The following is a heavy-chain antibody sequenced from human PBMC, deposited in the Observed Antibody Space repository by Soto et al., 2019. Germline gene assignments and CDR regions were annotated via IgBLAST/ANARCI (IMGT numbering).Heavy chain of an antibody. CDR2: IYYSGST. J-gene: IGHJ6*02. V-gene: IGHV4-59*01. CDR1: GGSISSYY. Sequence: SETLSLTCTVSGGSISSYYWSWIRQPPGKGLEWIGYIYYSGSTNYNPSLKSRVTISVDTSKNQFSLKLSSVTAADTAVYYCARDEIYYDVWAGSQGYYGMDVWGQGTTVTVSS. D-gene: IGHD3-3*01. CDR3: ARDEIYYDVWAGSQGYYGMDV.